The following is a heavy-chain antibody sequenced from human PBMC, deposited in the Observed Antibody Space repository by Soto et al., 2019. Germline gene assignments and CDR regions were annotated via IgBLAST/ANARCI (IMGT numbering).Heavy chain of an antibody. CDR1: GFTFETTA. CDR2: ISWNSGSI. Sequence: PGGSLRLSCEASGFTFETTALSWVRQAPGKGLEWVSGISWNSGSIGYADSVKGRFTISRDNAKNSLYLQMNSLRAEDTALYYCAKVRTPYNWFDPWGQGTLVTVSS. J-gene: IGHJ5*02. V-gene: IGHV3-9*01. CDR3: AKVRTPYNWFDP.